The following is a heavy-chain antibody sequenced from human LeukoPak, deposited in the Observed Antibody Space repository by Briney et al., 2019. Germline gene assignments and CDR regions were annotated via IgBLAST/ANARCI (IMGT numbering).Heavy chain of an antibody. D-gene: IGHD4-23*01. CDR3: ARGYGGADIDY. CDR2: INPNSGGT. CDR1: GYTFTGYY. J-gene: IGHJ4*02. Sequence: GASVKVSCKASGYTFTGYYLHWVRQAPGQRLEWMGWINPNSGGTNYALKFQGRVTMTRDTSISTAYMELSRLRSDDTAVYYCARGYGGADIDYWGQGTLVTVSS. V-gene: IGHV1-2*02.